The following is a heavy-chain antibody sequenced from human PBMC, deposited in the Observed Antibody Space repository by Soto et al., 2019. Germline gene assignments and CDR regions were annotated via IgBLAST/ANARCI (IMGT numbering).Heavy chain of an antibody. CDR3: AGYYGRLRYFDY. D-gene: IGHD3-22*01. CDR1: GGSISSYY. Sequence: PSETLSLTCTVSGGSISSYYWSWIRQPPGKGLEWIGYIYYSGSTNYNPSLKSRVTISVDTSKNQFSLKLSSVTAADTAVYYCAGYYGRLRYFDYWGQGTLVTVSS. CDR2: IYYSGST. J-gene: IGHJ4*02. V-gene: IGHV4-59*08.